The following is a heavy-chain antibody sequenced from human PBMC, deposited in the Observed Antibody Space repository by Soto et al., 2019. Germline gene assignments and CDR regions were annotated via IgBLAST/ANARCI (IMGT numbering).Heavy chain of an antibody. D-gene: IGHD3-9*01. CDR2: INSDGSST. J-gene: IGHJ4*02. CDR3: ARVRVLVPGPFDSEGGKSPDS. V-gene: IGHV3-74*01. CDR1: GFTFSSYW. Sequence: EVQLVESGGGLVQPGGSLRLSCAASGFTFSSYWMHWVRQAPGKGLVWVSRINSDGSSTSYADSVKGRFTISRDNAKNTLYLQMNSLRAEDTAVYYCARVRVLVPGPFDSEGGKSPDSWGQGTLFTVPS.